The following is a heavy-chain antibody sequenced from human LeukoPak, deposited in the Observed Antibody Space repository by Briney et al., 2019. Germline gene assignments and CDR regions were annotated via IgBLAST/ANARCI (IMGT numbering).Heavy chain of an antibody. CDR2: INPNTGAT. V-gene: IGHV1-2*02. J-gene: IGHJ4*02. CDR1: GYTFTAYY. CDR3: ARDDNFQFDS. D-gene: IGHD1-1*01. Sequence: ASVRVSSKASGYTFTAYYMHWVRQAPGQGLGWMGWINPNTGATNYAQKFQGRVTMTRDTSINTAYMDLSRLTSGDTALYYCARDDNFQFDSWGQGTLVTVSS.